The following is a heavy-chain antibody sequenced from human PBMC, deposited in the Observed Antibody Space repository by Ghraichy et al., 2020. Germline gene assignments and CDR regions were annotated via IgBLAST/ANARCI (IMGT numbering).Heavy chain of an antibody. CDR1: GFTFSSYA. CDR2: ISYDGSNK. Sequence: GGSLRLSCAASGFTFSSYAMHWVRQAPGKGLEWVAVISYDGSNKYYADSVKGRFTISRDNSKNTLYLQMNSLRAEDTAVYYCAREGGIAAALGGYWGQGTLVTVSS. CDR3: AREGGIAAALGGY. J-gene: IGHJ4*02. D-gene: IGHD6-13*01. V-gene: IGHV3-30-3*01.